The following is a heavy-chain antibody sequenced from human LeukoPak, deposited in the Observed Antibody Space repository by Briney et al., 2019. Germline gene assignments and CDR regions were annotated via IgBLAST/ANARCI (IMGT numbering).Heavy chain of an antibody. D-gene: IGHD1-20*01. CDR3: ARDIITGVFDY. CDR1: GFTFSSYA. Sequence: GGSLRLSCAASGFTFSSYAMHWVRQAPGKGLEWVAVISYDGSNKYHADSVKGRFTISRDNSKNALYLQMNSLRAEDTAVYYCARDIITGVFDYWGQGTLVTVSS. V-gene: IGHV3-30*01. CDR2: ISYDGSNK. J-gene: IGHJ4*02.